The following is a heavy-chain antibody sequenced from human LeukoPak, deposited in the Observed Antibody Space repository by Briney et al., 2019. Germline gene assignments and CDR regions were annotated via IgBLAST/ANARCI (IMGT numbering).Heavy chain of an antibody. V-gene: IGHV3-23*01. Sequence: GGSLRLSCAASGFTFSSYAMSWVRQAPGKGLEWVSAISGSGGSTYYADSVKGRFTISRGNSKNTLYLQMNSLRAEDTAVYYCARRRPGYYYDSSGSSAPDLDYWGQGTLVTVSS. CDR2: ISGSGGST. J-gene: IGHJ4*02. CDR1: GFTFSSYA. CDR3: ARRRPGYYYDSSGSSAPDLDY. D-gene: IGHD3-22*01.